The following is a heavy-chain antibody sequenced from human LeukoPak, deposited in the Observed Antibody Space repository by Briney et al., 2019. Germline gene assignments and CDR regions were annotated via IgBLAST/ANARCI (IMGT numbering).Heavy chain of an antibody. V-gene: IGHV4-59*01. J-gene: IGHJ3*02. Sequence: SETLSLTCTVSGGSISSYYWSWIRQPPGRGLEWIGYIYYSGSTNYNPSLKSRVTISVDTSKNQSSLKLSSVTAADTAVYYCARDQPTYYDILTGYSPAAFDIWGQGTMVTVSS. CDR2: IYYSGST. D-gene: IGHD3-9*01. CDR1: GGSISSYY. CDR3: ARDQPTYYDILTGYSPAAFDI.